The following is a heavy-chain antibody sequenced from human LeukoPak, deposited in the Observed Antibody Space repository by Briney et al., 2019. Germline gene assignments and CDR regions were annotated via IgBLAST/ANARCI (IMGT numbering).Heavy chain of an antibody. Sequence: ASVKVSCKASGYTFTGYYMHWVRQAPGKGLEWMEGFDPEDGETIYAQKFQGRVTMTEDTSTDTAYMELSSLRSEDTAVYYCATASVTTADYWGQGTLVTVSS. CDR1: GYTFTGYY. V-gene: IGHV1-24*01. CDR3: ATASVTTADY. D-gene: IGHD4-17*01. J-gene: IGHJ4*02. CDR2: FDPEDGET.